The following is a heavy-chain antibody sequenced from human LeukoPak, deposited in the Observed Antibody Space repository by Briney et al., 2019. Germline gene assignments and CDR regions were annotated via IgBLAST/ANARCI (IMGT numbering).Heavy chain of an antibody. Sequence: GGSLRLSCAASGFTFSSYGMHWVRQAPGKGLEWVAVIWYDGSNKYYADSVKGRFTISRDNSKNTLYLQMNSLRAEDTAVYYCAKDQGDGYNLFDYWGQGTLVTVSS. CDR2: IWYDGSNK. J-gene: IGHJ4*02. V-gene: IGHV3-30*02. D-gene: IGHD5-24*01. CDR3: AKDQGDGYNLFDY. CDR1: GFTFSSYG.